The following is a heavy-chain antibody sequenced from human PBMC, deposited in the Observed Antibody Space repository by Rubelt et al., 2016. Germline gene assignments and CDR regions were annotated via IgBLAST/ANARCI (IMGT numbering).Heavy chain of an antibody. CDR1: GFTFTSYA. Sequence: YGGGVAQPGRSLRLSCAASGFTFTSYAIHWVRQAPGKGLEWVAVISDEGSSTYYGNSVKGRFTISRDKSKNTLYLQMNGLKTEDTDVYYCARDRQGGYWGQGTLVTVSS. V-gene: IGHV3-30*04. CDR3: ARDRQGGY. J-gene: IGHJ4*02. CDR2: ISDEGSST.